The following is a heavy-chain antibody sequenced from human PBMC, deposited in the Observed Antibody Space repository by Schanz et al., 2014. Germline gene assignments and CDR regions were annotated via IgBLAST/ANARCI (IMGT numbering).Heavy chain of an antibody. J-gene: IGHJ4*02. D-gene: IGHD3-10*01. Sequence: EVQLLESGGGLVQPGGSLRLSCSASGFTFSTYYMNWVRQAPGKGLEWVSSISSSSSYISYADSVKGRFTISRDNSKDTLYLQMSGLTPEDTAVYYCARGPIPIQGVPMDFWGQGTLVTVSS. CDR3: ARGPIPIQGVPMDF. CDR1: GFTFSTYY. CDR2: ISSSSSYI. V-gene: IGHV3-21*01.